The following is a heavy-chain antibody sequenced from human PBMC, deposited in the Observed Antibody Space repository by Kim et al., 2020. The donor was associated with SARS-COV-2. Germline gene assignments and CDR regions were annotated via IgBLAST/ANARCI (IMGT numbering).Heavy chain of an antibody. CDR2: IYYSGST. CDR1: GGSISSYY. J-gene: IGHJ2*01. Sequence: SETLSLTCTVSGGSISSYYWSWIRQPPGKGLEWIGYIYYSGSTNYNPSLKSRVTISVDTSKNQFSLKLSSVTAADTAVYYCARGQGYSSGWGTGVWYFDLWGRGTLVTVSS. CDR3: ARGQGYSSGWGTGVWYFDL. D-gene: IGHD6-19*01. V-gene: IGHV4-59*01.